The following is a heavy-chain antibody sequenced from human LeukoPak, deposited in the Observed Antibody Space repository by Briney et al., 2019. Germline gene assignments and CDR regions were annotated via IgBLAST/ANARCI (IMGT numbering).Heavy chain of an antibody. CDR3: AKDGVRGMDV. J-gene: IGHJ6*02. Sequence: PGGSLRLSCAASGFTFSNYVMSWVRQAPGKGLEWVSGISGSGGSTYYADFVKGRFTISRENSKNTLYLQMNSLRAEDTAVYYCAKDGVRGMDVWGQGTTVIVSS. CDR1: GFTFSNYV. CDR2: ISGSGGST. V-gene: IGHV3-23*01.